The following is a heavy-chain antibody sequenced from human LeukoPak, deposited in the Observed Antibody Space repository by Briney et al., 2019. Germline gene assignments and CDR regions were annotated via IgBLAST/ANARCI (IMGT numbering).Heavy chain of an antibody. CDR3: ASTTVTGNWFDP. D-gene: IGHD4-17*01. CDR1: GGSISSGDYY. CDR2: IYYSGST. J-gene: IGHJ5*02. Sequence: SETLSLTCTVSGGSISSGDYYWSWIRQPPGKGLEWIGSIYYSGSTYYNPSLKSRVTISVDTSKNQFSLKLSSVTAADTAVYYCASTTVTGNWFDPWGQGTLVTVSS. V-gene: IGHV4-39*01.